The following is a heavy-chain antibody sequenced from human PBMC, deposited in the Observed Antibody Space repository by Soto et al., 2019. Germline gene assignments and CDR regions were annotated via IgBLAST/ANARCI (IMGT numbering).Heavy chain of an antibody. D-gene: IGHD6-6*01. Sequence: QTLSLTCAISGDSVSSNSAAWNWIRQSPSRGLEWLGRTYYRSKWYNDYAVSVKSRITINPDTSKNQFSLQLNSVTPEDTAVYYCARDQKQLGTYYYYYGMDVWGQGTTVTVSS. CDR1: GDSVSSNSAA. J-gene: IGHJ6*02. CDR2: TYYRSKWYN. CDR3: ARDQKQLGTYYYYYGMDV. V-gene: IGHV6-1*01.